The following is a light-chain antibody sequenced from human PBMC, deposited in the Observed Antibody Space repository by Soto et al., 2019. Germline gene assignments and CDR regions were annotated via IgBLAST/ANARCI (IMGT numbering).Light chain of an antibody. V-gene: IGLV2-14*01. Sequence: QSALTQPASVSGSPGQSITISCTGTSSDVGAHKFVSWFQQHPGKAPKLIMYEGSYRPSGVSKRFSGSKSVNTASLTILGLRCEDEADYYCSSRTTNTTVVFGGGTKLTVL. CDR2: EGS. CDR3: SSRTTNTTVV. J-gene: IGLJ2*01. CDR1: SSDVGAHKF.